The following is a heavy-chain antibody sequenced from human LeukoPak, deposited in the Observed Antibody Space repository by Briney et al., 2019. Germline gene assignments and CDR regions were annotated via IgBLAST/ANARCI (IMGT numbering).Heavy chain of an antibody. D-gene: IGHD2-2*01. J-gene: IGHJ4*02. CDR2: ISSAGGYI. Sequence: GGSLRLSCAASGFTFSSYTLNWVRQAPGKGLELVSSISSAGGYIYYADSVKGRFTISRDNAKNSLYLQMNSLRAVDTAVYYCAREIVSSNSFDNWGQGTLVTVSS. CDR3: AREIVSSNSFDN. CDR1: GFTFSSYT. V-gene: IGHV3-21*01.